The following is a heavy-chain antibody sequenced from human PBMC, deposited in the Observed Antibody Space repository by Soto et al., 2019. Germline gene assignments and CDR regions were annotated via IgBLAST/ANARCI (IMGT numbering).Heavy chain of an antibody. Sequence: ASVKVSCKTSGGTFSSYAISWVRQAPGQGLEWMGGIIPIFGTANYAQKFQGRVTITADESTSTAYMELSSLRSEDTAVYYCARGREVNYFDYWGQGTLVTVSS. CDR2: IIPIFGTA. CDR3: ARGREVNYFDY. J-gene: IGHJ4*02. V-gene: IGHV1-69*13. CDR1: GGTFSSYA.